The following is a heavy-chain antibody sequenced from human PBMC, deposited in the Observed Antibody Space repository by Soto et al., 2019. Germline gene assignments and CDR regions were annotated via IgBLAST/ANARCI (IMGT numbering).Heavy chain of an antibody. CDR2: ISSRSTAL. D-gene: IGHD6-19*01. V-gene: IGHV3-48*02. CDR1: GFTFSTYN. CDR3: ARAIAVGSTSLDY. Sequence: GGSLRLSCAASGFTFSTYNMNWVRQAPGKGLEWLSYISSRSTALYYADSVKGRFTISRDNARNSLYLQMNSLRDEDTAVYFCARAIAVGSTSLDYWGQGTLVTVSS. J-gene: IGHJ4*02.